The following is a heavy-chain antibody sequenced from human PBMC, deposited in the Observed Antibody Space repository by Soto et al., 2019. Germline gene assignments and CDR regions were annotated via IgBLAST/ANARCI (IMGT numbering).Heavy chain of an antibody. CDR2: INPSGGST. CDR1: GYTFTSYY. J-gene: IGHJ4*02. CDR3: AREYYDILTGYRAPPSNYFDY. Sequence: ASVKVSCKASGYTFTSYYMHWVRQAPGQGLEWMGIINPSGGSTSYAQKFQGRVTMTRDTSTSTVYMELSSLRSEDTAVYYCAREYYDILTGYRAPPSNYFDYWGQGTLVTVS. V-gene: IGHV1-46*01. D-gene: IGHD3-9*01.